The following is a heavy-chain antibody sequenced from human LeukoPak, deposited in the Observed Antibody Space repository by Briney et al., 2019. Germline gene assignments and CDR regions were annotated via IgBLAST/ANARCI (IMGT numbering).Heavy chain of an antibody. CDR3: ARSDIVVVPAAMSDAFDI. D-gene: IGHD2-2*01. CDR1: GFTFSSYS. J-gene: IGHJ3*02. V-gene: IGHV3-21*01. CDR2: ISSSSSYI. Sequence: GGSLRLSCAASGFTFSSYSMNWVRQAPGQGLEWVSSISSSSSYIYYADSVKGRFTISTDNAKNSLYLQMNSLRAEDTAVYYCARSDIVVVPAAMSDAFDIWGQGTMVTVSS.